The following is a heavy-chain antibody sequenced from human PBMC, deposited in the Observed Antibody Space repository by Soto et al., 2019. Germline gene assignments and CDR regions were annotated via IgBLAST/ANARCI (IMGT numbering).Heavy chain of an antibody. CDR3: ARGCSSTSPYYYYYYGMDV. D-gene: IGHD2-2*01. CDR1: GYTFTSYY. V-gene: IGHV1-46*01. Sequence: GASEKVSCKASGYTFTSYYMHWVRQAPGQGLEWMGIINPSGGSTSYAQKFQGRVTMTRDTSTSTVYMELSSLRSEDTAVYYCARGCSSTSPYYYYYYGMDVWGQGTTVTVSS. J-gene: IGHJ6*02. CDR2: INPSGGST.